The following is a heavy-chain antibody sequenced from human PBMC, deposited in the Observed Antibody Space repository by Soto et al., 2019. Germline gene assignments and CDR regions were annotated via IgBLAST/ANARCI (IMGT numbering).Heavy chain of an antibody. CDR3: ARSYDYIWGSYRLPFDY. V-gene: IGHV4-34*01. D-gene: IGHD3-16*02. J-gene: IGHJ4*02. CDR2: INHSGST. CDR1: GGSFSGYY. Sequence: PSETLSLTCAVYGGSFSGYYWSWIRQPPGKGLEWIGEINHSGSTNYNPSLKSRVTISVDTSKNQFSLKLSSVTAADTAVYYCARSYDYIWGSYRLPFDYWGQGTMVTVSS.